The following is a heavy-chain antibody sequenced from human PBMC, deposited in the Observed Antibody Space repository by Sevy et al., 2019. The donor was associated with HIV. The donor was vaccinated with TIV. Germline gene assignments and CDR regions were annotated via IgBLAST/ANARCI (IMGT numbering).Heavy chain of an antibody. Sequence: GGSLRLSCAASGFTFSTYTMNWVRQAPGKGLEWVSAISGSGGSTYYADSVEGRFTISRDNSNNMLYLRMNSLRAEDTAIYYCEAITTAGRDYWGQGTLVTVSS. D-gene: IGHD1-1*01. V-gene: IGHV3-23*01. J-gene: IGHJ4*02. CDR2: ISGSGGST. CDR1: GFTFSTYT. CDR3: EAITTAGRDY.